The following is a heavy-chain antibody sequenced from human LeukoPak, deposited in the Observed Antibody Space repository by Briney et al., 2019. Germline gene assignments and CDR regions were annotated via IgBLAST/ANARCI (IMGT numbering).Heavy chain of an antibody. CDR2: ISGSGGST. J-gene: IGHJ4*02. CDR3: AKDRNSCSSTSCHAYFFDY. Sequence: GGSLRLSRAVSGFTFSSYAMSWVRQAPGKGLEWVSAISGSGGSTYSADSVRGRFTISRDNSKNTLYLQMNSLRAEDTAVYYCAKDRNSCSSTSCHAYFFDYWGQGTLVTVSS. V-gene: IGHV3-23*01. CDR1: GFTFSSYA. D-gene: IGHD2-2*01.